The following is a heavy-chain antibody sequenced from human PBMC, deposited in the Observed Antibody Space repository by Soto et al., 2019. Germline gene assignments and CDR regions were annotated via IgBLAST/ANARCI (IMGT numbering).Heavy chain of an antibody. CDR3: AKAPTAADWGWFDP. Sequence: EVQLLESGGDLVQPGGSLRLSCAASGFTFSSYAMSWVRQAPGKGLEWVSAISGSGGSTYDADSVKGRFTISRDNSKNTLYLQMHSLRAEDTAVYYCAKAPTAADWGWFDPWGEGAMVTVSS. CDR2: ISGSGGST. CDR1: GFTFSSYA. J-gene: IGHJ5*02. V-gene: IGHV3-23*01. D-gene: IGHD7-27*01.